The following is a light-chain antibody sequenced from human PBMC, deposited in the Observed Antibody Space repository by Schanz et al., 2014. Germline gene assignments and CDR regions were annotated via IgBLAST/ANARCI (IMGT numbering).Light chain of an antibody. Sequence: IQLTQSPSSLSASVGDRVTITCRASQGISSHLAWYQQKPGKAPKLLIYGASTLQIGVPSRFSGSGSGTDFTLAISSLQPEDIATYYCQQYDNLMYTFGQGTKLEIK. CDR1: QGISSH. V-gene: IGKV1-9*01. CDR3: QQYDNLMYT. CDR2: GAS. J-gene: IGKJ2*01.